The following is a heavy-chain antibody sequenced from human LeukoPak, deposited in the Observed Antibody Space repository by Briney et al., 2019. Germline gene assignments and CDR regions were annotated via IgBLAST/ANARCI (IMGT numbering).Heavy chain of an antibody. Sequence: GASVKVSCKASGYTFTGYYMHWVRQAPGQGLEWMGWINPNSGGTNYAQKFQGRVTMTRDTSISTAYMELSRLRSDDTAVYYCATADHYDSSGYYWDYFDYWGQGTLVTVSS. CDR2: INPNSGGT. CDR3: ATADHYDSSGYYWDYFDY. CDR1: GYTFTGYY. J-gene: IGHJ4*02. D-gene: IGHD3-22*01. V-gene: IGHV1-2*02.